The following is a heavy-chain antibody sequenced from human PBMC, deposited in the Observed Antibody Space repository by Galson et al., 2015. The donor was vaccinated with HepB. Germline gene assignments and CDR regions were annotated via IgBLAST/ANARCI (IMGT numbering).Heavy chain of an antibody. D-gene: IGHD3-22*01. CDR3: ARDPDYYDSSGYSSAFDI. CDR1: GGSVSSGSYY. CDR2: IYYSGST. V-gene: IGHV4-61*01. Sequence: ETLSLTCTVSGGSVSSGSYYWSWIRQPPGKGLEWIGYIYYSGSTNYNPSLKSRVTISVDTSKNQFSLKLSSVTAADTAVYYCARDPDYYDSSGYSSAFDIWGQGTMVTVSS. J-gene: IGHJ3*02.